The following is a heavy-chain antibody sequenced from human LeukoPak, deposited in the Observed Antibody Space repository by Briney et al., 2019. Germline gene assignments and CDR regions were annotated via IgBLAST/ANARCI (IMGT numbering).Heavy chain of an antibody. CDR2: INYSVST. CDR1: GGSISSYY. Sequence: SETLSLTCTVAGGSISSYYWSWIRQPPGKGLEWIGYINYSVSTNYNPSLKSRVTISVDTSKNQFSLKLSSVTAADTAVYYCATAIAVANDAFDIWGQGTMVTVSS. V-gene: IGHV4-59*01. J-gene: IGHJ3*02. CDR3: ATAIAVANDAFDI. D-gene: IGHD6-19*01.